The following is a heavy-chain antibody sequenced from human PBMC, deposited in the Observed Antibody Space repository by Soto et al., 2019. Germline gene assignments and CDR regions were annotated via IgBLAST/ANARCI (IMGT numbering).Heavy chain of an antibody. D-gene: IGHD6-19*01. CDR1: GFTFSGSA. J-gene: IGHJ4*02. V-gene: IGHV3-73*01. CDR2: IRSKANSYAT. CDR3: TTGSSSGWY. Sequence: GGSLRLSCAASGFTFSGSAMHWVRQASGKGLEWVGRIRSKANSYATAYAASVKGRFTISRDDSKNTAYLQMNSLKTEDTAMYYCTTGSSSGWYWGQGTLVTVSS.